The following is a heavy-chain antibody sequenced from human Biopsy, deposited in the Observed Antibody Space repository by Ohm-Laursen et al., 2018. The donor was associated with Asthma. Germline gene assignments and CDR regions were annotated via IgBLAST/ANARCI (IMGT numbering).Heavy chain of an antibody. Sequence: LRLSCSASGFTFGNFAMSWARQAPGKALEWVSTIKKNRRGAHYPDPAKARFTISRDDSKNTLYLQVSSLRAEDTAVYHCVKDTFEDDYGYFTFDVWGQGTMVTVSS. D-gene: IGHD3-22*01. CDR3: VKDTFEDDYGYFTFDV. V-gene: IGHV3-23*01. CDR2: IKKNRRGA. J-gene: IGHJ3*01. CDR1: GFTFGNFA.